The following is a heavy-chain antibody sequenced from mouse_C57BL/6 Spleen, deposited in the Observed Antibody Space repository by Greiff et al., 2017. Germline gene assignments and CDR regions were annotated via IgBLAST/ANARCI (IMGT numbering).Heavy chain of an antibody. V-gene: IGHV1-15*01. D-gene: IGHD2-3*01. CDR2: IDPETGGT. CDR3: TNDGSFSY. Sequence: VQLQQSGAELVRPGASVTLSCKASGYTFTDYEMHWVKRTPVHGLEWIGAIDPETGGTAYNQKFKGKAILTADKSSSTAYLELRSLTSEDSAVYYCTNDGSFSYWGQGTLVSVSA. CDR1: GYTFTDYE. J-gene: IGHJ3*01.